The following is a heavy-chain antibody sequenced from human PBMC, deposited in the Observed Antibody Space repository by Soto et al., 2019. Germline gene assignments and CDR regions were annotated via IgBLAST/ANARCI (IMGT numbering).Heavy chain of an antibody. CDR1: GASISSGGYY. J-gene: IGHJ2*01. CDR3: ARVLRDVLSDRYYWYFDL. Sequence: QVQLQESGPGLVKPSQTLSLTCTVSGASISSGGYYWGWIRQHPGKGLEWIGFIYYIGTSYYNPSLESRITLSVDTSKKHFSLNLTSVTAADTAVYYCARVLRDVLSDRYYWYFDLWGRSTLVTVSS. CDR2: IYYIGTS. D-gene: IGHD3-16*02. V-gene: IGHV4-31*03.